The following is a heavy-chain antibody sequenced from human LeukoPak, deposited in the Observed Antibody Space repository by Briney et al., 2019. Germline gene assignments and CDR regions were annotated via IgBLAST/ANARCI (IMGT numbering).Heavy chain of an antibody. D-gene: IGHD3-22*01. V-gene: IGHV3-21*01. Sequence: PGGSLRLSCAASGFTFSSYTMIWVRQAPGKGLEWVSSITSSSTYIYYADSVKSRFTISRDNAQNSLYLQMSSLRAEDTAVYYCARHVVAVGFDYWGQGTLVTVSS. J-gene: IGHJ4*02. CDR2: ITSSSTYI. CDR1: GFTFSSYT. CDR3: ARHVVAVGFDY.